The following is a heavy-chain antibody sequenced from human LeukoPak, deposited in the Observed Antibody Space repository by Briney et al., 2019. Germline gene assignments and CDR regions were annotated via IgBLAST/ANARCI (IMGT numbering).Heavy chain of an antibody. D-gene: IGHD6-13*01. V-gene: IGHV3-48*03. CDR1: GFTFSSYE. Sequence: PGGSLRLSCAASGFTFSSYEMNWVRQAPGKGLEWVSYISSSGSTIYYADSVKGRFTISRDNAKNSPYLQMNSLRAEDTAVYYCARDAPYSSRSGGIDYWGQGTLVTVSS. CDR3: ARDAPYSSRSGGIDY. J-gene: IGHJ4*02. CDR2: ISSSGSTI.